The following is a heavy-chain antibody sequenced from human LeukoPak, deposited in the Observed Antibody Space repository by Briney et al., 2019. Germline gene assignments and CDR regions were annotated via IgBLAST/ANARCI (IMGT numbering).Heavy chain of an antibody. Sequence: EASVKVSCKASGYTFTSYYMHWVRQAPGQGLEWMGIINPSGGSTSYAQKFQGRVTITADKSTSTAYMELSGLRSEDTAVYFCARDHHTDYGDYGQVWFDPWGQGTLVTVSS. CDR2: INPSGGST. CDR1: GYTFTSYY. J-gene: IGHJ5*02. CDR3: ARDHHTDYGDYGQVWFDP. V-gene: IGHV1-46*01. D-gene: IGHD4-17*01.